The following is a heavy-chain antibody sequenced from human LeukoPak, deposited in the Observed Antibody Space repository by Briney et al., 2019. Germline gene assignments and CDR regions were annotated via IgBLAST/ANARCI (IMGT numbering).Heavy chain of an antibody. CDR1: GFTFSSYA. CDR2: ISSSSSYI. CDR3: AATGVYYYYGMDV. J-gene: IGHJ6*02. V-gene: IGHV3-21*01. Sequence: GGSLRLSCAASGFTFSSYAMSWVRQAPGKGLEWVSSISSSSSYIYYADSVKGRFTISRDNAKNSLYLQMNSLRAEDTAVYYCAATGVYYYYGMDVWGQGTTVTVSS. D-gene: IGHD1-14*01.